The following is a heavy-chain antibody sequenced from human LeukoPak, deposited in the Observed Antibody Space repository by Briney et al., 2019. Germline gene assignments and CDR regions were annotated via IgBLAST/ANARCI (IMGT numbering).Heavy chain of an antibody. CDR3: AKGETISYYYYMDV. CDR1: GFTFSNYG. V-gene: IGHV3-23*01. Sequence: GGTLRLSCAASGFTFSNYGMSWVRQAPGKGLEWVSAISGSGGSTYYADSVRGRFTISRDNSKNTLFLQMNSLRAEDTAVYYCAKGETISYYYYMDVWGKGTAVTISS. J-gene: IGHJ6*03. CDR2: ISGSGGST. D-gene: IGHD3-3*02.